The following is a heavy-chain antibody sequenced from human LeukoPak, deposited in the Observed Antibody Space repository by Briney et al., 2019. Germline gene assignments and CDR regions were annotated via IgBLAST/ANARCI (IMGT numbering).Heavy chain of an antibody. CDR1: GFIFNNYG. CDR3: AKGSSGYFADL. Sequence: GGSLRLSCAASGFIFNNYGLIWVCQAPGKGLEWVSAISNDGGGTQYADFVEGRFTISRDNSKNTLFLQMSSLRAEDTALYYCAKGSSGYFADLWGQGTLVTVSS. CDR2: ISNDGGGT. V-gene: IGHV3-23*01. J-gene: IGHJ5*02. D-gene: IGHD3-22*01.